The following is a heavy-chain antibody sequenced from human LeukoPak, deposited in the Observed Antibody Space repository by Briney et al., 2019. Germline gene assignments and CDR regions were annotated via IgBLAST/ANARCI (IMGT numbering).Heavy chain of an antibody. V-gene: IGHV3-74*01. Sequence: GGSLRLSCAVSGFTFSSYWMHWFRQAPGKGLVWVSLINSDGSSTSYADSVKGRFTISRDNARNTLYLLMNSLRAEDTAVYYCTRVLGDWGQGTRVTVSS. CDR1: GFTFSSYW. CDR2: INSDGSST. CDR3: TRVLGD. J-gene: IGHJ4*02. D-gene: IGHD3-16*01.